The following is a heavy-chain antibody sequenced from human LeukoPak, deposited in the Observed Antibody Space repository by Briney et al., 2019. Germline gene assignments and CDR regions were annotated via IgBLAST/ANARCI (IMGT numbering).Heavy chain of an antibody. Sequence: SETLSLTCAVYGGSFSGYYWNWMRQPPGKGLEWIGGINHSGSTNYNPSLKSRVTLSVDTSKNQFSLNLSSVTAADTAVYYCARVVGGASGRYYYYYMDVWGKGTTVTVSS. CDR3: ARVVGGASGRYYYYYMDV. D-gene: IGHD3-16*01. CDR2: INHSGST. V-gene: IGHV4-34*01. CDR1: GGSFSGYY. J-gene: IGHJ6*03.